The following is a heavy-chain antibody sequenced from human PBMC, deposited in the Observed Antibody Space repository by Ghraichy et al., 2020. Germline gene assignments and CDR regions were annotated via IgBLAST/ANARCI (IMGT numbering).Heavy chain of an antibody. CDR3: ARLGAYSSGYYGEDGVDP. D-gene: IGHD6-19*01. V-gene: IGHV4-39*01. Sequence: SETLSLTCTVSGVSISGDNYYWGWIRQPPGRGLEWIATIYYSGSTFYNPSLRSRVTISIDTSKSQFSLKLTSVTAADTAVYYCARLGAYSSGYYGEDGVDPWGQGTLVTVSS. CDR2: IYYSGST. J-gene: IGHJ5*02. CDR1: GVSISGDNYY.